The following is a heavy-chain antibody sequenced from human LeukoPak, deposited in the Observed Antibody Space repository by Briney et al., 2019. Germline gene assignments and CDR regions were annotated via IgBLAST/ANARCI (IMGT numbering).Heavy chain of an antibody. CDR2: IYYSGST. J-gene: IGHJ3*02. D-gene: IGHD4-23*01. V-gene: IGHV4-59*01. CDR3: ARGPCGGNQNDAFDI. CDR1: GDSINNYY. Sequence: PSETLSLTCTVSGDSINNYYWSWIRQPPGKGLEWIGYIYYSGSTNYNPSLKSRVTISVDTSKNQFSLKLSSVTTADTAVYYCARGPCGGNQNDAFDIWGQGTMVTVSS.